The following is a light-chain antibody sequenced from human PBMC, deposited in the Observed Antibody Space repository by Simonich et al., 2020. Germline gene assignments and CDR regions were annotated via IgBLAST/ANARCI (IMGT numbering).Light chain of an antibody. V-gene: IGKV4-1*01. CDR3: QQYYSTPYT. Sequence: DIVMTQSPDSLAVSLGESATINCKSSQSVLYSSNNKNYLAWYQPKPGQPPKLLIYWASTRESGVPDRFSGSGSGTDFTLTISSLQAEDVAVYYCQQYYSTPYTFGQGTKLEIK. CDR2: WAS. J-gene: IGKJ2*01. CDR1: QSVLYSSNNKNY.